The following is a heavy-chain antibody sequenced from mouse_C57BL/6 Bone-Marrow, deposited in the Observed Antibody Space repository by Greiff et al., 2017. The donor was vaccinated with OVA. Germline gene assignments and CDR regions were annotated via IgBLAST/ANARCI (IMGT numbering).Heavy chain of an antibody. CDR3: ARSDYYSSSPYDFDY. Sequence: QVQLQQPGAELVKPGASVKLSCKASGYTFTSYWMQWVKQRPGQGLEWIGEIDPSDSYTNYNQKFKGKATLTVDTSSSTAYMQLSSLTSEDSAVYYCARSDYYSSSPYDFDYWGQGTTLTVSS. CDR2: IDPSDSYT. CDR1: GYTFTSYW. D-gene: IGHD1-1*01. J-gene: IGHJ2*01. V-gene: IGHV1-50*01.